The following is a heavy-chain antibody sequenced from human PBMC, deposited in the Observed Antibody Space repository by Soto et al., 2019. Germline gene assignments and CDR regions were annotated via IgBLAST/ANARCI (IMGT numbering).Heavy chain of an antibody. CDR3: ALLKLRYFDWDYQPIDY. V-gene: IGHV5-51*01. Sequence: GESLKISCKGSGYSFTSYWIGWVRQMPGKGLEWMGIIYPGDSDTRYSPSFQGQVTISADKSISTAYLQWSSLKASDTAMYYCALLKLRYFDWDYQPIDYWGQGTLVTVSS. CDR2: IYPGDSDT. J-gene: IGHJ4*02. CDR1: GYSFTSYW. D-gene: IGHD3-9*01.